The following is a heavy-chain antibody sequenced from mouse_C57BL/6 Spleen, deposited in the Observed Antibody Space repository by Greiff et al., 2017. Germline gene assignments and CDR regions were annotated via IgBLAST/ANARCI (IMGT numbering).Heavy chain of an antibody. CDR1: GFTFSDYG. J-gene: IGHJ2*01. Sequence: EVLLVESGAGLVKPGGSLKLSCAASGFTFSDYGMHWVRQAPEKGLEWVAYISSGSSTNYYADTMKGRITITRDNAKNTLFVQMASLRSEDTAMYYCARDSDFDYWGQGTTLTVSS. CDR3: ARDSDFDY. CDR2: ISSGSSTN. V-gene: IGHV5-17*01.